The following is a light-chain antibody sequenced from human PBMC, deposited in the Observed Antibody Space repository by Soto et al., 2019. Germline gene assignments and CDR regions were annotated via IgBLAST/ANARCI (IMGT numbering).Light chain of an antibody. CDR2: DAS. V-gene: IGKV1-5*01. CDR3: QQYNSYPWT. Sequence: DIQMTQSPSTLSASVGDRVTITCRASQSISSWLAWYQQNPGIAPKLLIYDASSLESGVPSRFSGSGSGTDFALTISSLQPDDFATYYCQQYNSYPWTFGQGTKVDIK. CDR1: QSISSW. J-gene: IGKJ1*01.